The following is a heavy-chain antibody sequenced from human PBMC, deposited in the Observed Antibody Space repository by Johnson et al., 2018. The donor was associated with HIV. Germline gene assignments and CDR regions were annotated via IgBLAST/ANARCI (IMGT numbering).Heavy chain of an antibody. CDR1: GFTFSSYA. V-gene: IGHV3-30-3*01. CDR2: ISYDGSNK. Sequence: QVQLVESGGGLVKPGGSLRLSCAASGFTFSSYAMHWVRQAPGKGLEWVAVISYDGSNKYYADSVKGRFTISRDNSKNTLYLQMNSLRVEDTAVYYCARDNIVLMGGGAVEIWGQETMVTVSS. CDR3: ARDNIVLMGGGAVEI. J-gene: IGHJ3*02. D-gene: IGHD2-8*01.